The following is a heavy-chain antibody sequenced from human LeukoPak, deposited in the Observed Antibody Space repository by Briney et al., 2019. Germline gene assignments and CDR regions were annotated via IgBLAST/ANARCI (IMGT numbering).Heavy chain of an antibody. Sequence: ASVKVSCKASGYTFTGYYIHWVRQAPGQGLEWMGWINPNSGVTHYPQKFQGRVTMTRDASIRTAYMEVSSLRSDDTAVYYCARGQQWLEAFDYWGLGTLVTVSS. J-gene: IGHJ4*02. CDR1: GYTFTGYY. CDR3: ARGQQWLEAFDY. V-gene: IGHV1-2*02. CDR2: INPNSGVT. D-gene: IGHD6-19*01.